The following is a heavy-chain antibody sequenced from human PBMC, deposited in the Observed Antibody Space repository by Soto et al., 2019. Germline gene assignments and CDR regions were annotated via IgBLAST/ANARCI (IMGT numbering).Heavy chain of an antibody. D-gene: IGHD3-22*01. V-gene: IGHV3-53*01. Sequence: GSLTLSCAASGFTVSSNYMSWVRQAPGKGLEWVSVIYSGGSTYYADSVKGRFTISRDNSKNTLYLQMNSLRAEDTAVYYCARAYDSSGYYQKYYFDYWGQGTLVTVSS. CDR3: ARAYDSSGYYQKYYFDY. J-gene: IGHJ4*02. CDR2: IYSGGST. CDR1: GFTVSSNY.